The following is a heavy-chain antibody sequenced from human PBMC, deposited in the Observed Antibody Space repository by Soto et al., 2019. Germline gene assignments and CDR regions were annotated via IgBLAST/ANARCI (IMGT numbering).Heavy chain of an antibody. CDR2: SSATGSGR. J-gene: IGHJ4*02. CDR1: GFTFSSYG. V-gene: IGHV3-23*01. CDR3: AKDRRAGGNYGFYSDF. Sequence: GGSLRLSCAASGFTFSSYGMTWVRQAPGKGLEWVSFSSATGSGRYYADSVKGRFTISRDNSKNTLYLQMSSLRADDTADYYCAKDRRAGGNYGFYSDFWGQGALVTVSS. D-gene: IGHD1-7*01.